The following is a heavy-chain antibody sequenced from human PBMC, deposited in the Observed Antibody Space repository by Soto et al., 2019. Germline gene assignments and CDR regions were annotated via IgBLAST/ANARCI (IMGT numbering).Heavy chain of an antibody. CDR1: GFSFSAFG. V-gene: IGHV3-30*18. J-gene: IGHJ4*02. CDR2: ISFDESNE. Sequence: GGSLRLSCAASGFSFSAFGMHWVRQAPGKGLEWVSFISFDESNENYADAVKGRFTMSRDNSRNTLFLQMNRLTEEDTAVYYCVKEGENCGGDCVLYLDYWGQGTPVTVSS. D-gene: IGHD2-21*01. CDR3: VKEGENCGGDCVLYLDY.